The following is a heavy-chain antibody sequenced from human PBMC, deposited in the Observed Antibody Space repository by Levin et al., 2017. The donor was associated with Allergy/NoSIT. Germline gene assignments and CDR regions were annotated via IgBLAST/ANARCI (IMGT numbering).Heavy chain of an antibody. J-gene: IGHJ2*01. D-gene: IGHD6-13*01. V-gene: IGHV2-5*02. CDR2: IYWDDDK. CDR1: GFSLSTSGVG. Sequence: SGPTLVKPTQTLTLTCTFSGFSLSTSGVGVGWIRQPPGKALEWLALIYWDDDKRYSPSLKSRLTITKDTSKNQVVLTMTNMDPVDTATYYCAHGWQQLADWYFDLWGRGTLVTVSS. CDR3: AHGWQQLADWYFDL.